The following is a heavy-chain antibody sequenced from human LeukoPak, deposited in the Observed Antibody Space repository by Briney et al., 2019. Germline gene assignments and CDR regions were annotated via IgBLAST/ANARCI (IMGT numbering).Heavy chain of an antibody. D-gene: IGHD6-13*01. CDR1: GFTFSTYA. CDR3: AGWSIATADTHHY. Sequence: GGSLRLSCAASGFTFSTYAMHWVRQAPGKGLEWVALISYDGSSKYYADSVKGRFTVSRDNSKNTLYVQMNSLRGEDTAVYYCAGWSIATADTHHYWGQGTLVTVSS. V-gene: IGHV3-30*01. CDR2: ISYDGSSK. J-gene: IGHJ4*02.